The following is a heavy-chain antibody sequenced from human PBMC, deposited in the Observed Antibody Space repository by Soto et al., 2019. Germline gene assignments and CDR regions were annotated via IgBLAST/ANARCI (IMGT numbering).Heavy chain of an antibody. Sequence: PRGSPGLSCAPSGYTFSRYALHRARQAPGKGLEWVAVISYDGSNKYYADSVKGRFTISRDNSKNTLYLQMNSLRAEDTAVYYCARDPGNDYSNYGMRAFYYYCMDVWGQGTTFTVSS. V-gene: IGHV3-30-3*01. D-gene: IGHD4-4*01. J-gene: IGHJ6*02. CDR2: ISYDGSNK. CDR1: GYTFSRYA. CDR3: ARDPGNDYSNYGMRAFYYYCMDV.